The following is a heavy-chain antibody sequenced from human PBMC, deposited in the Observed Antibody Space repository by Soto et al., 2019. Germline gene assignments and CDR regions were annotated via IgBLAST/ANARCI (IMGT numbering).Heavy chain of an antibody. CDR2: MNPNSGNT. CDR1: GYTFTSYD. D-gene: IGHD3-3*01. Sequence: ASVKVSCKASGYTFTSYDINWVRQATGQGLVWMGWMNPNSGNTGYAQKFQGRVTMTRNTSISTAYMELSSLRSEDTAVYYCASTPLRYDFWSGYYTCTGYYYYGMDVWGEGTTVTVS. CDR3: ASTPLRYDFWSGYYTCTGYYYYGMDV. J-gene: IGHJ6*02. V-gene: IGHV1-8*01.